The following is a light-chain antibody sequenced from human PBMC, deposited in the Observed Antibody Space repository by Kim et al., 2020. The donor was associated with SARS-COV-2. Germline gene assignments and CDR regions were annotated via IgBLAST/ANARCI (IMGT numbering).Light chain of an antibody. CDR3: PQYYSTPQVS. CDR1: QSALSTSKNQNY. Sequence: TIHCKSSQSALSTSKNQNYSACYQQQPGPPPTLLIYWASSREAAVPELFGGSVSGTDSSLTIGSLQAEDVKVYSCPQYYSTPQVSFGQGTKLEI. CDR2: WAS. J-gene: IGKJ2*03. V-gene: IGKV4-1*01.